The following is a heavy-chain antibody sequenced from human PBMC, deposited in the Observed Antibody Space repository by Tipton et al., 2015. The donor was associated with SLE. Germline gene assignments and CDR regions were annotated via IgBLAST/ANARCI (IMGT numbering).Heavy chain of an antibody. D-gene: IGHD1-26*01. CDR3: ARDGRGVGAFFDY. CDR2: INHSGST. J-gene: IGHJ4*02. Sequence: TLSLTCAVYGGSFSGYYWSWIRQPPGKGLEWIGEINHSGSTNYKPSLRSRVTISVDTSKNQFSLKLGSVTAADTAVYYCARDGRGVGAFFDYWGQGTLVTVSS. V-gene: IGHV4-34*01. CDR1: GGSFSGYY.